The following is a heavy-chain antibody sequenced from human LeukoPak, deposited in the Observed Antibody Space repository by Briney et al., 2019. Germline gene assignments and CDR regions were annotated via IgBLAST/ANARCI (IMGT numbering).Heavy chain of an antibody. V-gene: IGHV4-59*01. J-gene: IGHJ4*02. D-gene: IGHD6-19*01. CDR3: ARGDTSGWAHYFDS. CDR2: VYYSGSA. CDR1: GGSISTYY. Sequence: SETLSLTCTVSGGSISTYYWTWIRQPPGKGLEWIGYVYYSGSASYNPSLKSRVTMSVDTSNNQFSLRLDSVTAADTAVYFCARGDTSGWAHYFDSWGQGTLVTVSS.